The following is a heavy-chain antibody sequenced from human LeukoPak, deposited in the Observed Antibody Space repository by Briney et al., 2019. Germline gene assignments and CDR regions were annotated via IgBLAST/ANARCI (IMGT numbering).Heavy chain of an antibody. CDR3: ARARGSGSYYGHDYYYYYYMDV. D-gene: IGHD3-10*01. CDR1: GGTFSSYA. J-gene: IGHJ6*03. V-gene: IGHV1-69*04. Sequence: ASVKVSCKASGGTFSSYAISWVRQAPGQGLEWMGRIIPILGIANYAQKFQGRVTITADKSTSTAYMELSSLRSEDTAVYYCARARGSGSYYGHDYYYYYYMDVWGQGTTVTVSS. CDR2: IIPILGIA.